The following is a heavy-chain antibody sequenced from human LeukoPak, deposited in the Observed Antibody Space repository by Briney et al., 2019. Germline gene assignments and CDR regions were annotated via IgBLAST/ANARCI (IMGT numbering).Heavy chain of an antibody. CDR2: ISAYNGNT. Sequence: GASVKVSCKASGYTFTSYGISWVRQAPGQGLEWMGWISAYNGNTNYAQKLQGRVTMTTDTSTSTAYMELRSLRSDDTAVYYCAIIDYYDSSGPRAHSANDAFDIWGQGTMVTVSS. CDR1: GYTFTSYG. CDR3: AIIDYYDSSGPRAHSANDAFDI. D-gene: IGHD3-22*01. V-gene: IGHV1-18*01. J-gene: IGHJ3*02.